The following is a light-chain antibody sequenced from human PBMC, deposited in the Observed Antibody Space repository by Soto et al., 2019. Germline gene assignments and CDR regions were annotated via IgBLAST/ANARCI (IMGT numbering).Light chain of an antibody. CDR3: QQYGRSPRT. J-gene: IGKJ1*01. Sequence: VRAPSPSALSATHQEGAAVSCRASQSVSNNYLAWYQQKPGQAPRPLIYGASKRATGIPDRFSGSGSGTDFTLTISRLEPEDFAVYCCQQYGRSPRTVGQGTKVDI. V-gene: IGKV3-20*01. CDR1: QSVSNNY. CDR2: GAS.